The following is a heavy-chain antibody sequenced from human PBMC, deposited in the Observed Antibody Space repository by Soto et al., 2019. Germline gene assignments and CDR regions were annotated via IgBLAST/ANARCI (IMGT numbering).Heavy chain of an antibody. V-gene: IGHV1-69*06. J-gene: IGHJ6*02. CDR2: IIPIFGTA. D-gene: IGHD2-15*01. Sequence: GASVKVSCKASGGTFSSYAISWVRQAPGQGLEWMGGIIPIFGTANYAQKFQGRVTITADKSTSTAYMELSSLRSEDTAVYYCARDMGGYDHYYGMDVWGQGTTVTVSS. CDR3: ARDMGGYDHYYGMDV. CDR1: GGTFSSYA.